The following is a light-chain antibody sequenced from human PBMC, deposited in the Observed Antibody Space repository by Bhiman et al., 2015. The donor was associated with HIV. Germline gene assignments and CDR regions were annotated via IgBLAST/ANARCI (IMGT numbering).Light chain of an antibody. Sequence: QSVLTQPPSASGTPGQRVTISCSGSSSNIGSNTVNWYQQFPGTAPKLVIYRNNQRPSGVPDRFSGSKSGTSASLAITGLQAEDEADYYCQSYDINLSGWVFGGGTKLTVL. J-gene: IGLJ3*02. CDR2: RNN. CDR1: SSNIGSNT. V-gene: IGLV1-44*01. CDR3: QSYDINLSGWV.